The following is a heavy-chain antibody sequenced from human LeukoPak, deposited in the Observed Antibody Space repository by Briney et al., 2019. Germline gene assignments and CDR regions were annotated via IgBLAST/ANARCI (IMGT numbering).Heavy chain of an antibody. CDR2: IYNSGST. V-gene: IGHV4-39*01. CDR1: GDSISRSRHF. CDR3: ARLRYYGSGSYPMTGNWFDP. J-gene: IGHJ5*02. Sequence: SETLSLSCNVSGDSISRSRHFWAWIRQSPGRGLEWIGYIYNSGSTYYNPSLKSRVTISVDTSKNQFSLKLSSVTAADTAVYYCARLRYYGSGSYPMTGNWFDPWGQGTLVTVSS. D-gene: IGHD3-10*01.